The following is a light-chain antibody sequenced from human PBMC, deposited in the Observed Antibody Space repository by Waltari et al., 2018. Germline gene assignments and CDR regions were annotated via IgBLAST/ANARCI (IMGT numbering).Light chain of an antibody. CDR1: TGAVSSGHY. CDR2: DTS. CDR3: LLFYSGARV. J-gene: IGLJ2*01. V-gene: IGLV7-46*01. Sequence: QAVVTQEPSLPVSPGGPVTLTCGSSTGAVSSGHYLYWFQQKPGQAPRTLIYDTSNKHSWPPARFSGSLLGGKAALTLSGAQPEDEAEYYCLLFYSGARVFGGGTKLTVL.